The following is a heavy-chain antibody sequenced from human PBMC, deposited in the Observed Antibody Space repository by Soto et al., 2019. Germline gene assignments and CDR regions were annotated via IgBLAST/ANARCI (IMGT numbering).Heavy chain of an antibody. J-gene: IGHJ6*02. V-gene: IGHV4-31*03. D-gene: IGHD2-21*01. CDR3: AGRLVVVIAPTTKYYYYVMDF. CDR2: IYHSGST. Sequence: SETLSLTCTVSGGSISSNSFGNCWSWLRQLPGKGLEWIGYIYHSGSTYYNPPIESRVTISVDTSKNQFYLRLSSVTAADTAVYYCAGRLVVVIAPTTKYYYYVMDFWGQGTSDTVSS. CDR1: GGSISSNSFGNC.